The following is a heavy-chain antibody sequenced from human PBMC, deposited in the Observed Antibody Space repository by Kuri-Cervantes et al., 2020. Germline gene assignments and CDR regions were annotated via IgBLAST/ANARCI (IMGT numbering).Heavy chain of an antibody. CDR2: IYYSGST. J-gene: IGHJ2*01. CDR3: ARDSPGDYWYFDL. D-gene: IGHD1-1*01. CDR1: GGSFSGYY. Sequence: GSLRLSCAVYGGSFSGYYWSWIRQPPGKGLEWIGYIYYSGSTNYNPSLKSRVTTSADTSKNQFSLKLSSVTAADTAVYYCARDSPGDYWYFDLWGRGTLVTVSS. V-gene: IGHV4-59*01.